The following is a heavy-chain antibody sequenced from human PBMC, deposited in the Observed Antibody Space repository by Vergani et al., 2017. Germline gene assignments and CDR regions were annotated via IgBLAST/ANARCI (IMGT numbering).Heavy chain of an antibody. J-gene: IGHJ1*01. CDR3: AHSQIWFGELPPAEYFQH. D-gene: IGHD3-10*01. Sequence: QITLKESGPTLVKPTQTLTLTCTFSGFSLSTSGVGVGWIRQPPGKALEWLALIYWDDDKRYSPSLKSRLTITKDTSKNQVVLTMTNMDPVDTATYYCAHSQIWFGELPPAEYFQHWGQGTLVTVSS. CDR1: GFSLSTSGVG. CDR2: IYWDDDK. V-gene: IGHV2-5*02.